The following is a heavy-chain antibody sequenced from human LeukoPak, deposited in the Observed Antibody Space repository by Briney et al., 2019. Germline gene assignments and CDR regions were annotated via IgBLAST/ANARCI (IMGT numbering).Heavy chain of an antibody. CDR2: IYYSGST. V-gene: IGHV4-59*01. D-gene: IGHD2-2*01. J-gene: IGHJ4*02. CDR3: ARSLVVPAAMFPPLPFDY. CDR1: GGSISSYD. Sequence: SETLSLTCTVSGGSISSYDWSWIRQPPGKGLEWIWYIYYSGSTNYTPSLKSRVTISVDTSKNQFSLKLSSVTAADTAVYYCARSLVVPAAMFPPLPFDYWGQGTLVTVSS.